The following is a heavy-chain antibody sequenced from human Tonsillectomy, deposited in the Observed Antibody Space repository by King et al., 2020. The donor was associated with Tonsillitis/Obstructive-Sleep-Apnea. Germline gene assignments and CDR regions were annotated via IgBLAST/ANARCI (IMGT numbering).Heavy chain of an antibody. CDR2: IYSGGST. CDR3: ARDQDYGSGSYFHYYYYMDV. CDR1: GFTVSSNY. D-gene: IGHD3-10*01. Sequence: VQLVESGGGLIQPGGSLRLSCAASGFTVSSNYMSWVRQAPGKGLEWVSVIYSGGSTYYADSVKGRFTISRDNSKNTLYLQMKSLRAEDTAVNYCARDQDYGSGSYFHYYYYMDVWGKGTTVTVSS. J-gene: IGHJ6*03. V-gene: IGHV3-53*01.